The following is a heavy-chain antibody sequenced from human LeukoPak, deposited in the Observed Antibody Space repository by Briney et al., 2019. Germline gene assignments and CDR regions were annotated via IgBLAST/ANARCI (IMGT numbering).Heavy chain of an antibody. J-gene: IGHJ4*02. CDR3: ARGHCNNTSCHTGDQ. V-gene: IGHV1-2*06. CDR2: INPNNEVA. CDR1: GYTFTGYY. D-gene: IGHD2-2*01. Sequence: ASVKVSCKASGYTFTGYYIHWVRQAPGHGLEWMGRINPNNEVANYAQKFQGRVSMTRDSSTTTAYMEVSRPRSDDTAIYYCARGHCNNTSCHTGDQWGRGTLVTVSS.